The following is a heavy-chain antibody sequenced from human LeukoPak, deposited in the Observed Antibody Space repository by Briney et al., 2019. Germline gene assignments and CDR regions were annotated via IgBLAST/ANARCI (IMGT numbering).Heavy chain of an antibody. CDR3: AREDYYYDSSGYYDKDGHDAFDI. Sequence: EASVKVSCKASGYTFTSYGISWVRQAPGQGLEWMGWISAYNGNTNYAQKLQGRVTMTTDTSTSTAHMELRSLRSDDTAVYYCAREDYYYDSSGYYDKDGHDAFDIWGQGTMVTVSS. J-gene: IGHJ3*02. D-gene: IGHD3-22*01. CDR1: GYTFTSYG. CDR2: ISAYNGNT. V-gene: IGHV1-18*01.